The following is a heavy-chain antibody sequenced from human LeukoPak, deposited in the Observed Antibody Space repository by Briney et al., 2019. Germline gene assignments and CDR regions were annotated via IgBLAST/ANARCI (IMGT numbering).Heavy chain of an antibody. CDR3: ASSAPSDI. Sequence: GGSLRLSCAASGFTFSSYSMDWVRQAPGKGLEWVSSISSSSSYIYYVDSVKGRFTISRDDAKHSLYLQMNSLRAEDTTVYYCASSAPSDIWGRGTMVTVSA. CDR1: GFTFSSYS. V-gene: IGHV3-21*01. CDR2: ISSSSSYI. J-gene: IGHJ3*02.